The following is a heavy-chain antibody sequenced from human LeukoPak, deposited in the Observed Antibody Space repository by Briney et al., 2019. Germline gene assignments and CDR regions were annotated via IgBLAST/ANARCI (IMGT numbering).Heavy chain of an antibody. D-gene: IGHD3-22*01. J-gene: IGHJ4*02. V-gene: IGHV3-23*01. Sequence: GGSPRLSCAASGFTFSSYAMTWVRQAPGRGLEWVSALSGNGGTTYYADSVKGRFTISRDNSKNTLYLQMNSLRAEDTAVYYCARTASSGYFYFDHWGQGTLVTVSS. CDR1: GFTFSSYA. CDR3: ARTASSGYFYFDH. CDR2: LSGNGGTT.